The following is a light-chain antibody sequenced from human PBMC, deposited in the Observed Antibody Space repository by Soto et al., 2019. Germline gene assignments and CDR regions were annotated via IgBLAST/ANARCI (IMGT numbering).Light chain of an antibody. Sequence: QSALTQPPSASGSPGQSVTISCTGTTSDVGGYNFVSWYQQHPGKAPKLMIYEVSQRPAGVPDRFSGSKSGNRASLSVSGLQAEDEAYYYCSSYAGANKLLFGGGTKVTVL. CDR2: EVS. CDR1: TSDVGGYNF. V-gene: IGLV2-8*01. CDR3: SSYAGANKLL. J-gene: IGLJ2*01.